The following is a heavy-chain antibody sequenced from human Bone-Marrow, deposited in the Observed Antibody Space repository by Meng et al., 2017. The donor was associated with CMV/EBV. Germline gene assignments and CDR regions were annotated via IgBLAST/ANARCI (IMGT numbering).Heavy chain of an antibody. V-gene: IGHV1-69*02. CDR3: ARAYLVVGGAFAI. J-gene: IGHJ3*02. Sequence: SVKVSCKASGGTFSSYTISWVRQAPEQGLEWMGRIIPILGIANYAQKFQGRVTITADKSTSTAYMELSSLRSEDTAVYYCARAYLVVGGAFAIWGQGTMVTVAS. CDR2: IIPILGIA. CDR1: GGTFSSYT. D-gene: IGHD2-15*01.